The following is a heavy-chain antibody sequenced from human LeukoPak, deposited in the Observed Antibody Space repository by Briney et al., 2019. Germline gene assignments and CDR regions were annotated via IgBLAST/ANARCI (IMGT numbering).Heavy chain of an antibody. V-gene: IGHV1-8*01. CDR1: GYTFTSYD. J-gene: IGHJ6*03. CDR2: MNPNSGNT. D-gene: IGHD3-3*01. CDR3: ARGRSYDFWSGYYYYYYMDV. Sequence: ASVKVSCKASGYTFTSYDINWVRQATGQGLEWMGWMNPNSGNTGYAQKFQGRVTMTRNTSISTAYMELSSLRSEDTAVYYCARGRSYDFWSGYYYYYYMDVWGKGTTVTVSS.